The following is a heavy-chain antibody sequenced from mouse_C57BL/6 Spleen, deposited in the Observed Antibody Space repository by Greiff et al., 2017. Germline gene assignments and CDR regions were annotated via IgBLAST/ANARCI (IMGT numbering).Heavy chain of an antibody. CDR1: GYTFTDYN. CDR3: ARWGYDYGYAMDY. V-gene: IGHV1-22*01. J-gene: IGHJ4*01. Sequence: VQLQQSGPELVKPGASVKMSCKASGYTFTDYNMHWVKQSHGKSLEWIGYINPNNGGTSYNQKFKGKATLTVNKSSSTAYMELRSLTSEDSAVYYCARWGYDYGYAMDYWGQGTSVTVSS. CDR2: INPNNGGT. D-gene: IGHD2-4*01.